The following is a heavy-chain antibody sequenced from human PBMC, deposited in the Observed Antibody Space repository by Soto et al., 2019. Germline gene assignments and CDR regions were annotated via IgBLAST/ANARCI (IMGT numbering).Heavy chain of an antibody. D-gene: IGHD4-4*01. Sequence: QVHLVQSGTEVKKPGSSVKVSCKASGGTFNNYAINWVRQAPGQGLEWVGGTIPIFGTTEYAQRFQGRVTISADASTDTAYMVLSNLRSADTAVYYCATLIYSNYAWFYFDCRGQGTLVTVSP. CDR1: GGTFNNYA. CDR2: TIPIFGTT. CDR3: ATLIYSNYAWFYFDC. J-gene: IGHJ4*02. V-gene: IGHV1-69*01.